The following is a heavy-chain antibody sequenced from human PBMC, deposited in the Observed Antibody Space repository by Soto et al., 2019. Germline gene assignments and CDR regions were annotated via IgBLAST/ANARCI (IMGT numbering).Heavy chain of an antibody. CDR2: ISSSSSYI. D-gene: IGHD6-6*01. J-gene: IGHJ4*02. Sequence: GGSLRLSCAASGFTFSSYSMNWVRQAPGKGLEWVSSISSSSSYIYYADSVKGRFTISRDNAKNSLYLQMNSLRAEDTAVYYCAREVHPYSSSSPLSDYWGQGTLVTVSS. CDR1: GFTFSSYS. V-gene: IGHV3-21*01. CDR3: AREVHPYSSSSPLSDY.